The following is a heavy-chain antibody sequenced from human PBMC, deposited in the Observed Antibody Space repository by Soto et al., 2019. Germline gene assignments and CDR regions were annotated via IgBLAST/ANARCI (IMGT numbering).Heavy chain of an antibody. J-gene: IGHJ6*02. CDR3: AREETAWPLAYGLDV. D-gene: IGHD2-21*02. Sequence: GGSLRLSCAASGFTFSPYIIHWVRQAPGKGLEWISAITRNNDIYYADSVKGRFTISRDNAQNSVSLQMDSLRAEDTAVYYCAREETAWPLAYGLDVWGQGTTVTV. V-gene: IGHV3-21*01. CDR1: GFTFSPYI. CDR2: ITRNNDI.